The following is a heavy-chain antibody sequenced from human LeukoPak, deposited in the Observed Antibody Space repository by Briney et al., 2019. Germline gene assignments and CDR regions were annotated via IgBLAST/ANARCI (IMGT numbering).Heavy chain of an antibody. CDR1: GGSISSYY. D-gene: IGHD3-10*01. CDR2: IYYSGST. CDR3: ARVSYYYGSGSYWGYYYMDV. V-gene: IGHV4-59*01. J-gene: IGHJ6*03. Sequence: SETLSLTCTVSGGSISSYYWSWIRQPPGKGLEWIGYIYYSGSTNYNPSLKSRVTISVDTSKNQFSLKLSSVTAADTAVYYCARVSYYYGSGSYWGYYYMDVWGKGTTVTISS.